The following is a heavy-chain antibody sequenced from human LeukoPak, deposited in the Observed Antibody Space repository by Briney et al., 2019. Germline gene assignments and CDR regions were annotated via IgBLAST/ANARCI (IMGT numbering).Heavy chain of an antibody. V-gene: IGHV3-66*01. Sequence: GGSLRLSCAASGFTVSSNYMSWARQAPGKGLEGVSVIYGGVNTVYAASVQGRFTISRDNSKNTLFLEMNSLRAEDTAVYYCAKSPKTGFLFDYWGKGTLVTVSS. CDR2: IYGGVNT. D-gene: IGHD1-1*01. CDR3: AKSPKTGFLFDY. CDR1: GFTVSSNY. J-gene: IGHJ4*02.